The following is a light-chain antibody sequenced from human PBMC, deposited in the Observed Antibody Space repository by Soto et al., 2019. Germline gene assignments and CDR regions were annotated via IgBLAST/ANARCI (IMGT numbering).Light chain of an antibody. CDR3: QQYGGAPRT. CDR2: GTS. CDR1: QTVASNF. Sequence: EIVLTQSPGTLSLSPGERVTLSCRASQTVASNFLAWYQQKPGQAPRLLIYGTSSRAAAIPDRFSGSGSGTDFTLSISRLEPEDGAVYYCQQYGGAPRTFGQGTKVEIK. V-gene: IGKV3-20*01. J-gene: IGKJ1*01.